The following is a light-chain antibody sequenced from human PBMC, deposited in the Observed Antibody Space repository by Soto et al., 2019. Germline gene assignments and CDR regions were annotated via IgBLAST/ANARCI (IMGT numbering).Light chain of an antibody. V-gene: IGKV3-20*01. CDR1: QSVSSSY. J-gene: IGKJ4*01. CDR3: QQYGSSPLT. CDR2: GAT. Sequence: EIVLTQSPGTLSLSPGERATLCCRASQSVSSSYLAWYQQQPGQAPRLLIYGATSRATGIPDRFSGSGSGTDFTLTISRLEPEDFAVYYCQQYGSSPLTFGGGTKVEIK.